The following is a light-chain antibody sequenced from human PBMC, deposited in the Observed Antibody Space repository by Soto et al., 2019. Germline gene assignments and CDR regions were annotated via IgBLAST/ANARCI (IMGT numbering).Light chain of an antibody. CDR3: KSYAGSNTYV. Sequence: QSALTQPASVSGSPGQSITISCTGSSSDVGGYNYVSWYQQHPGKAPKLIISEVSNRPSGVSTRFSGSKSGNTASLTISGLQAEDEADYFCKSYAGSNTYVFGSGTKLTVL. V-gene: IGLV2-14*01. CDR1: SSDVGGYNY. J-gene: IGLJ1*01. CDR2: EVS.